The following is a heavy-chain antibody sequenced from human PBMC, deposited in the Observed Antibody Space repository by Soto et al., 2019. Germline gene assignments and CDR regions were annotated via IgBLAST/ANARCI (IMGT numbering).Heavy chain of an antibody. CDR3: ARNGYSSSWYQGIYYYYGMDV. V-gene: IGHV5-51*01. D-gene: IGHD6-13*01. J-gene: IGHJ6*02. CDR1: GYSFTSYW. Sequence: GESLKISCKGSGYSFTSYWIGWVRQMPGKGLEWMGIIYPGDSDTRYSPSFQGQVTISADKSISTAYLQWSSLKASDTAMYYCARNGYSSSWYQGIYYYYGMDVWGQGTTVTVSS. CDR2: IYPGDSDT.